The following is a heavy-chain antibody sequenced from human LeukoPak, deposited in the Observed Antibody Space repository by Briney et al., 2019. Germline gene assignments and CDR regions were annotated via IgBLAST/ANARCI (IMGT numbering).Heavy chain of an antibody. J-gene: IGHJ4*02. Sequence: SETPSLTCTVSGGSISSYYWSWIRQPAGKGLEWIGRIYTSGSTNYNPSLKSRVTISVDTSKNQFSLKLSSVTAADTAVYYCARVPVYYEADLGVDYWGQGTLVTVSS. CDR2: IYTSGST. CDR1: GGSISSYY. V-gene: IGHV4-4*07. CDR3: ARVPVYYEADLGVDY. D-gene: IGHD3-3*01.